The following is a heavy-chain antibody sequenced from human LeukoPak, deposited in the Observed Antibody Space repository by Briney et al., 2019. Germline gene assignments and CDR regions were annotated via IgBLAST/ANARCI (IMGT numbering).Heavy chain of an antibody. V-gene: IGHV3-30*18. D-gene: IGHD2-2*01. CDR1: GLTFSSYG. CDR3: AKGGCSSTTCYLANP. Sequence: GGSLRLSCAASGLTFSSYGMHWVRQAPGKGLEWVAVISYDGTIRNYADSVKGRFTISRDNPKNTLYLQMNSLTAEDTALYYCAKGGCSSTTCYLANPWGQGTLVTVSS. CDR2: ISYDGTIR. J-gene: IGHJ5*02.